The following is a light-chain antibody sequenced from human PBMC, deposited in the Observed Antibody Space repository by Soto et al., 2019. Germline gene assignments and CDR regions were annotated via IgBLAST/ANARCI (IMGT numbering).Light chain of an antibody. CDR3: QQYNNWPRT. CDR2: GAS. V-gene: IGKV3-11*01. Sequence: EIVLTQSPATLSLSPGERATLSCRASQSVSSYLAWYQQKPGQAPRLLISGASSRATGIPDRFSGSGSGTDFTLTISRLEPEDFAVYYCQQYNNWPRTFGQGTKVDIK. CDR1: QSVSSY. J-gene: IGKJ1*01.